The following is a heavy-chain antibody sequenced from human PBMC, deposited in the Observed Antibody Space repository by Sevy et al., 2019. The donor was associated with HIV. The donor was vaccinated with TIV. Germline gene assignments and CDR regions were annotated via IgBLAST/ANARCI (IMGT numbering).Heavy chain of an antibody. J-gene: IGHJ4*02. V-gene: IGHV3-30*02. CDR1: GFSFSSYG. Sequence: GGSLRLSCAASGFSFSSYGMHWVRQAPGKGLEWMSYIQYDGSNKDYADSVKGRFTISRDNSKNTLDLQMKSLRVEDTAWFYCVKEGGGEGGDHWGQGTLVTVSS. CDR2: IQYDGSNK. CDR3: VKEGGGEGGDH. D-gene: IGHD2-21*01.